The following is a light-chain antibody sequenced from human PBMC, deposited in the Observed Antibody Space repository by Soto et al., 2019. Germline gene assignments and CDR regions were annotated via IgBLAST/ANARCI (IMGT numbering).Light chain of an antibody. CDR1: QTVISY. V-gene: IGKV1-39*01. CDR2: ATT. Sequence: DIPLTQSPSSLSSSVGDRVTITCRASQTVISYLNWYQQKPGQAPKLLIYATTHLQSGVPSRFSGSGSGTEFTLTISSLHPEDFATYFCQQNYNTPPYTVGQGTKLEIK. J-gene: IGKJ2*01. CDR3: QQNYNTPPYT.